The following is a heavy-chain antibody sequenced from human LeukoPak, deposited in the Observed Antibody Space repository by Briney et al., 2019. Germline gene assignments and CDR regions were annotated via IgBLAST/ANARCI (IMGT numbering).Heavy chain of an antibody. Sequence: SETLSLTCTVSGGSISSSSYYWGWIRQPPGKGLEWIGSIYYSGSTYYNPSLKSRVTISVDTSKNQFSLKLSSVTAADTAVYYCARLLRGSLVYWGQGTLVTVSS. CDR2: IYYSGST. D-gene: IGHD1-26*01. J-gene: IGHJ4*02. CDR1: GGSISSSSYY. V-gene: IGHV4-39*07. CDR3: ARLLRGSLVY.